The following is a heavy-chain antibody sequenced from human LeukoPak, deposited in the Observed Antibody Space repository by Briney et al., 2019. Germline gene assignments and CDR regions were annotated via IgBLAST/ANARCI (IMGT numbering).Heavy chain of an antibody. D-gene: IGHD6-19*01. CDR3: ARVMSSSGWYSDYYFDY. V-gene: IGHV4-59*01. J-gene: IGHJ4*02. Sequence: SETLSLTCTVSGGSISSYYWSWIRQPPGKGLEWIGYIYYSGSTNYNPSLKGRVTISVDTSKNQFSLKLSSVTAADTAVYYCARVMSSSGWYSDYYFDYWGQGTLVTVSS. CDR1: GGSISSYY. CDR2: IYYSGST.